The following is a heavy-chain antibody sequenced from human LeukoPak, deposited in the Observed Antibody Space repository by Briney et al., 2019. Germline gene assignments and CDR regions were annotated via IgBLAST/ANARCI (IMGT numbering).Heavy chain of an antibody. V-gene: IGHV3-21*01. Sequence: KAGGSLRLSCTGSGFMFGDYAMSWVRQAPGKGLEWVSSISSSSSYIYYADSVKGRFTISRDNAKNSLYLQMNSLRAEDTAVYYCARQRGGDSSDAFDIWGQGTMVTVSS. CDR1: GFMFGDYA. D-gene: IGHD2-21*02. CDR2: ISSSSSYI. CDR3: ARQRGGDSSDAFDI. J-gene: IGHJ3*02.